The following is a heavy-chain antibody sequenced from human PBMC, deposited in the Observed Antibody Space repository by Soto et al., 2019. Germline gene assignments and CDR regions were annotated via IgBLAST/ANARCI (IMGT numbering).Heavy chain of an antibody. Sequence: SQTMSLTCAVSGGSISSSNWWSFFRQPPGKGLEWIGEIYPSGSTDYNPSPKSRVTISVDKSKSQFSLKLSSVTDSDTAVYYCARDDYDILTGYRATFDYWGQGTMVTVSS. J-gene: IGHJ4*02. CDR3: ARDDYDILTGYRATFDY. V-gene: IGHV4-4*02. D-gene: IGHD3-9*01. CDR2: IYPSGST. CDR1: GGSISSSNW.